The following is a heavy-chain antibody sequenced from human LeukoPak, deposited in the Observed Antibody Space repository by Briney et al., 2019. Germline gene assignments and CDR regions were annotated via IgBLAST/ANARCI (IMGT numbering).Heavy chain of an antibody. J-gene: IGHJ4*02. D-gene: IGHD6-13*01. CDR1: GGSISSYY. CDR2: IYYSGST. Sequence: PSETLSLTCTVSGGSISSYYWSWIRQPPGKGLEWIGYIYYSGSTNYNPSLKSRVTISVDTSKNQFSLKLSSVTAADTAVYYCARGGGSSSVPFDYWGQGTLVTVSS. V-gene: IGHV4-59*08. CDR3: ARGGGSSSVPFDY.